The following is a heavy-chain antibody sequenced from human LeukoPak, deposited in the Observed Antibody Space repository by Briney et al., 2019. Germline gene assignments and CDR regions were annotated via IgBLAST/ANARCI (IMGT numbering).Heavy chain of an antibody. CDR2: IYYSGST. V-gene: IGHV4-30-4*01. CDR3: ASADEYQLLSYYFDY. Sequence: SETLSLTCTVSGGSISSGDYYWSWIRQPPGKGLEWIGYIYYSGSTYYNPSLKSRVTISVDTSKNQFSLKLSSVTAADTAVYYCASADEYQLLSYYFDYWGQGTLVTVSS. J-gene: IGHJ4*02. CDR1: GGSISSGDYY. D-gene: IGHD2-2*01.